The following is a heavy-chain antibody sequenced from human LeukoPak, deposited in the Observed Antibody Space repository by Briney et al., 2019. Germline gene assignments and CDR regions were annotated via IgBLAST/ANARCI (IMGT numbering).Heavy chain of an antibody. J-gene: IGHJ4*02. CDR3: ARSYSSSSYFDY. D-gene: IGHD6-13*01. CDR1: GGSISSYY. CDR2: IYYSGST. V-gene: IGHV4-59*01. Sequence: SETLSLTCTVSGGSISSYYWSWVRQPPGKGLEWVGYIYYSGSTNYNPSRKSRVTISVETSKNQFSLKLSSVTAADTAVYYCARSYSSSSYFDYWGQGTLVTVSS.